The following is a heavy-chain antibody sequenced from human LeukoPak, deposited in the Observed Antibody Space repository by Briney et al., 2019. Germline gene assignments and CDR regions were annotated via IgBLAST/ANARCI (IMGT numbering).Heavy chain of an antibody. CDR1: GGSISSYY. CDR2: IYTSGST. D-gene: IGHD6-19*01. Sequence: SETLSLTCTVSGGSISSYYWSWIRQPAGKGLEWIGRIYTSGSTNYNPSPKSRVTMSVDTSKNQFSLKLSFVTAADTAVYYCARDGVAGNSDYWGQGTLVTVSS. V-gene: IGHV4-4*07. J-gene: IGHJ4*02. CDR3: ARDGVAGNSDY.